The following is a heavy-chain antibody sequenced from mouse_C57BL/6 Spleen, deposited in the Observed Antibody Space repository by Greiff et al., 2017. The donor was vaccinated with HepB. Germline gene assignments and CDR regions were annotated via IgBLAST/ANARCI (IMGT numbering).Heavy chain of an antibody. D-gene: IGHD2-4*01. V-gene: IGHV1-15*01. CDR1: GYTFTDYE. CDR3: TRPYDYDDGLYFDY. J-gene: IGHJ2*01. CDR2: IDPETGGT. Sequence: QVQLQQSGAELVSPGASVTLSCKASGYTFTDYEMHWVKQTPVHGLEWIGAIDPETGGTAYNQKFKGKAIQTADKSSSTAYMELRSLTSEDSAVYYCTRPYDYDDGLYFDYWGQGTTLTVSS.